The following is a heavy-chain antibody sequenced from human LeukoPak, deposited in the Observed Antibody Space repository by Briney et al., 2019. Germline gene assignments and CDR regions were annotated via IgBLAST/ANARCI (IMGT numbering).Heavy chain of an antibody. V-gene: IGHV4-59*08. CDR2: IYYSGST. J-gene: IGHJ4*02. CDR1: GGSISIYY. CDR3: ARTRYYYNSRSYGAPYYFDY. D-gene: IGHD3-10*01. Sequence: SETLSLTCTVSGGSISIYYWTWIRQPPGKGLEWIGYIYYSGSTNYNPSLKSRVTISVDTSKNQFSLKLSSVTAADTAVYYCARTRYYYNSRSYGAPYYFDYWGQGTLVTVSS.